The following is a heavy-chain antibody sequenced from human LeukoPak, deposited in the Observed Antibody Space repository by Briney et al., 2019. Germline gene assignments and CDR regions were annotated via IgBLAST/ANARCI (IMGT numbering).Heavy chain of an antibody. J-gene: IGHJ4*02. CDR1: GFTFSSYW. V-gene: IGHV3-21*01. Sequence: GGSLRLSCAASGFTFSSYWMSWVRQAPGKGLEWVSSISPSGGGTVYADSVKGRFTISRDNVQNSLYLQMNSLRAEDTAMYYCARDRGYFDNWGQGTLVTVSS. CDR2: ISPSGGGT. CDR3: ARDRGYFDN.